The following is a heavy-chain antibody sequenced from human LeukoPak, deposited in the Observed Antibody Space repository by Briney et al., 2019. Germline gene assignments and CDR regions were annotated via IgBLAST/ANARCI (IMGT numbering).Heavy chain of an antibody. Sequence: ASVKVSCKASGYTFTGYYIHWVRQAPGQGLEWMGWINPNSGATSYAQKFQGRVIMTRDTFISTAYMELSSLTSDDTAIYYCARDSCSLSSCPFFGYWGQGTPVTVSS. D-gene: IGHD2-15*01. CDR3: ARDSCSLSSCPFFGY. J-gene: IGHJ4*02. V-gene: IGHV1-2*02. CDR1: GYTFTGYY. CDR2: INPNSGAT.